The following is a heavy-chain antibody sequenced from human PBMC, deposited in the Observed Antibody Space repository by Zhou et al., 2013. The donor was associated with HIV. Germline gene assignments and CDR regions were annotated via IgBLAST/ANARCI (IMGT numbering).Heavy chain of an antibody. Sequence: QVQLQESGPGLVKPSETLSLTCTVSGGSISRHYWSWIRQPAGKGLEWIGRIYTSGSTNYNPSLKSRVIMSVDTSKNQFSLRLSSVTAADTAVYYCARAVSGYYSRYYYYDMDVWGQGDHGHRLL. CDR3: ARAVSGYYSRYYYYDMDV. V-gene: IGHV4-4*07. J-gene: IGHJ6*02. CDR1: GGSISRHY. CDR2: IYTSGST. D-gene: IGHD3-22*01.